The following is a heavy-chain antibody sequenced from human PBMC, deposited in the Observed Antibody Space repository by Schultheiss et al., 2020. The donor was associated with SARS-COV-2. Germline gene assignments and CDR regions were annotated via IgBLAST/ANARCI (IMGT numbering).Heavy chain of an antibody. D-gene: IGHD5-18*01. J-gene: IGHJ4*02. CDR3: AGWAMGATTNY. CDR2: ISWNSGSI. CDR1: GFTFSSYW. Sequence: GGSLRLSCAASGFTFSSYWMSWVRQAPGKGLEWVSGISWNSGSIGYADSVKGRFTISRDNAKNSLYLQMNSLRAEDTAVYYCAGWAMGATTNYWGQGTLVTVSS. V-gene: IGHV3-20*04.